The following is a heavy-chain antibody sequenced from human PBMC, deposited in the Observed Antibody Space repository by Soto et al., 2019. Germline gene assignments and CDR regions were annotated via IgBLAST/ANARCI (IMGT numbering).Heavy chain of an antibody. V-gene: IGHV4-4*02. CDR1: GDSINSSTW. D-gene: IGHD3-10*01. CDR3: TSITLIGGVVINFDN. CDR2: IYRTGDT. Sequence: QVQLQESGPGLVKPSGTLSLTCVVSGDSINSSTWWSWVRQPPGKGLEWIGEIYRTGDTNYNPSFRSRVTMSVHKSKNQFSLKLTSVTAADTAVYYCTSITLIGGVVINFDNWGQGSLVTVSS. J-gene: IGHJ4*02.